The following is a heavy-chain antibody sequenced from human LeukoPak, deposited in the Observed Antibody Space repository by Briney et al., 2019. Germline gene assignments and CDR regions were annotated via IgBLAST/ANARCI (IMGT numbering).Heavy chain of an antibody. CDR1: GYRFTSYW. CDR3: ARGGYYYDRNWFDP. J-gene: IGHJ5*02. D-gene: IGHD3-22*01. Sequence: GESLKISCKSSGYRFTSYWIGWGRRMPGKGLEGRGIIYPGDSDTRYSPSFQGQVTISADKSISTAYLQWSSLKASDTAMYYCARGGYYYDRNWFDPWGQGTLVTVSS. V-gene: IGHV5-51*01. CDR2: IYPGDSDT.